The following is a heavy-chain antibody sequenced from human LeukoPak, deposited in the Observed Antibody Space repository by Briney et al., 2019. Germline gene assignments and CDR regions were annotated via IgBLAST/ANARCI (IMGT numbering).Heavy chain of an antibody. D-gene: IGHD2-8*02. J-gene: IGHJ4*02. V-gene: IGHV4-30-4*01. Sequence: PSETLSLTCNVSGGSISSGDSFWSWIRQPPGKGLEWIGHIHYKGSPFYNPSLKSRLNISVHTSKNQMSLRLSSITAADTAVYYCARLVCTSVNCYAPSHFDFWGQGTLVTVSS. CDR3: ARLVCTSVNCYAPSHFDF. CDR2: IHYKGSP. CDR1: GGSISSGDSF.